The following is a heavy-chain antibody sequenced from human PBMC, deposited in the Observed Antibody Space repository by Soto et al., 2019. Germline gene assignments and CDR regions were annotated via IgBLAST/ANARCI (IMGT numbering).Heavy chain of an antibody. V-gene: IGHV3-23*01. CDR1: GFTFSSYA. D-gene: IGHD5-12*01. CDR2: ISGSGGST. CDR3: AKDSRYSGYELTPKKRNYYMDV. Sequence: PGGSLRLSCAASGFTFSSYAMSWVRQAPGKGLEWVSAISGSGGSTYYADSVKGRFTISRDNSKNTLYLQMNSARAEDTAVYYCAKDSRYSGYELTPKKRNYYMDVWGKGTTVTVSS. J-gene: IGHJ6*03.